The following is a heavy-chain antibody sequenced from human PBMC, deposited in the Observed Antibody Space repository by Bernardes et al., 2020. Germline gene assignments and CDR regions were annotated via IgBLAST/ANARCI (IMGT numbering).Heavy chain of an antibody. J-gene: IGHJ5*02. CDR1: GYTFNYFS. D-gene: IGHD3-16*01. CDR3: AKGTGGVLLHVHLDA. CDR2: ITGRGDRT. V-gene: IGHV3-23*01. Sequence: GGSLRLSCAASGYTFNYFSLSWVRQTPGKGLEWVSSITGRGDRTYYADSVKGRFTISRDNSKNTVSLQMNSLRVADTALYYCAKGTGGVLLHVHLDAWGQGTLVTVSS.